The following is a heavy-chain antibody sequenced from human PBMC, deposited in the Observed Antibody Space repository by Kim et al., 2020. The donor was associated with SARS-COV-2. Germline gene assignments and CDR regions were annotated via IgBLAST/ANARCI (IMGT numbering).Heavy chain of an antibody. D-gene: IGHD6-19*01. Sequence: GGSLRLSCAASGFTFSNAWMSWVRQAPGKGLEWVGRIKSKTDGGTTDYAAPVKGRFTISRDDSKNTLYLQMNSLKTEDTAVYYCTTERGIAVAGREDYFDYWGQGTLVTVSS. CDR1: GFTFSNAW. V-gene: IGHV3-15*01. CDR2: IKSKTDGGTT. CDR3: TTERGIAVAGREDYFDY. J-gene: IGHJ4*02.